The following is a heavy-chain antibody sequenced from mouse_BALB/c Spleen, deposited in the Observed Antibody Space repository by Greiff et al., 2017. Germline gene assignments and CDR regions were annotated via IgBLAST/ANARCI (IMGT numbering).Heavy chain of an antibody. CDR1: GYTFTDYA. J-gene: IGHJ2*01. V-gene: IGHV1S137*01. CDR3: ARGDGYYFDY. CDR2: ISTYYGDA. Sequence: QVQLQQSGAELVRPGVSVKISCKGSGYTFTDYAMHWVKQSHAKSLEWIGVISTYYGDASYNQKFKGKATMTVDKSSSTAYMELASLTSEDSAIYYCARGDGYYFDYWGQGTTLTVSS. D-gene: IGHD2-3*01.